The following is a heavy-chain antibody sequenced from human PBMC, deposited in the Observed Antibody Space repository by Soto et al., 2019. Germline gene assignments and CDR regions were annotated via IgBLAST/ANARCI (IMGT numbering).Heavy chain of an antibody. D-gene: IGHD6-13*01. CDR1: GFTFTSYS. CDR2: FWYDASAQ. V-gene: IGHV3-33*08. Sequence: GGSLRLSCTTSGFTFTSYSMHWVRQAPGKGLEWVATFWYDASAQRYADSVKGRFTISRDPSRGTLYLLMDSPRTDDTAVYYCVFGSWNQYFFDHWGQESVVTVSS. J-gene: IGHJ4*02. CDR3: VFGSWNQYFFDH.